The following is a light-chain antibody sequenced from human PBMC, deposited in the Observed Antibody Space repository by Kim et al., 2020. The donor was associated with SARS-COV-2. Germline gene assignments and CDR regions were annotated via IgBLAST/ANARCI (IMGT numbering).Light chain of an antibody. CDR3: QVWDSSTGGV. V-gene: IGLV3-9*01. Sequence: VALGRTARITWGGNNIGSKNVQWYQRKQGQPPVLVIYRDSNRPSGIPERFSGSNSGNTATLTISRAQAGDEADYYCQVWDSSTGGVFGGGTQLTVL. J-gene: IGLJ2*01. CDR1: NIGSKN. CDR2: RDS.